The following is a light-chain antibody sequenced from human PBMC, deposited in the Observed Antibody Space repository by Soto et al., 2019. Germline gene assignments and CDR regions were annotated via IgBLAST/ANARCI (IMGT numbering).Light chain of an antibody. V-gene: IGKV3-20*01. J-gene: IGKJ3*01. CDR1: QSVSSSS. CDR3: QQYYSYPLFT. CDR2: GVS. Sequence: EIVLTQSPGTLPLSPGESATLSCRASQSVSSSSLAWYQQKPGQAPRLLFFGVSNRAAGVPDRFGGSGSGTDFTLTISRLEPEDFATYYCQQYYSYPLFTFGPGTKVDIK.